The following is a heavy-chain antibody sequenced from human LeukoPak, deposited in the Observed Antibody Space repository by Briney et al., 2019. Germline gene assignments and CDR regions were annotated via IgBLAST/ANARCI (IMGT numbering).Heavy chain of an antibody. CDR1: GGSISSYY. V-gene: IGHV4-59*01. CDR3: ARDHYGTTIFDY. CDR2: IYYSGST. D-gene: IGHD1-1*01. J-gene: IGHJ4*02. Sequence: SETLSLTCTVSGGSISSYYWSWIRQPPGKGLEWIGYIYYSGSTNYNPSLKSRVTISVDTSKNQFSLKLNSVTAADTAVYYCARDHYGTTIFDYWGQGTLVTVSS.